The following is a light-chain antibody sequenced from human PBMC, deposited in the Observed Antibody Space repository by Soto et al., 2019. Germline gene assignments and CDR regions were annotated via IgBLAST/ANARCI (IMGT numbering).Light chain of an antibody. CDR2: GAS. Sequence: EIVLTQSPGTLSLSPGERATLSCRASQSVSSSYLAWYQQKPGQAPRPLIYGASSRTIGLPDRFSGSGSGTDFTLTISRLEPEEFAVYYCQQYGSSPWTFGQGTKVEI. CDR3: QQYGSSPWT. CDR1: QSVSSSY. V-gene: IGKV3-20*01. J-gene: IGKJ1*01.